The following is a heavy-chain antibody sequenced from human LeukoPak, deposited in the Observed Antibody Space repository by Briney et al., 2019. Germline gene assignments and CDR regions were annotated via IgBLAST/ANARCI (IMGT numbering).Heavy chain of an antibody. J-gene: IGHJ5*02. CDR1: GVSISNNLW. CDR2: IHHSGSI. D-gene: IGHD3-22*01. V-gene: IGHV4-4*02. Sequence: SETLSLTCAVSGVSISNNLWWTWVRQPPGKGLEWIAEIHHSGSINYNPSLKSRVTISVDKAKNQFSLNLNSVTAADTAVYYCAREYFSRGYYYDSSGYYPWGQGTLVTVSS. CDR3: AREYFSRGYYYDSSGYYP.